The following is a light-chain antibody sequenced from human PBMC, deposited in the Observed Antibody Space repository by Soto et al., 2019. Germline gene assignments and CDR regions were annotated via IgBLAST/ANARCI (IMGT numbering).Light chain of an antibody. CDR2: DVS. V-gene: IGLV2-14*03. Sequence: QSALTQPASVCGSPGQSITISCTGTSSDVGGYNYVSWYQHHPGKAPKLMIYDVSNRPSGVSNRFSGSKSGNTASLTISGLQPEDEADYYCSSYTTSNTRQIVFGTGTKLTVL. CDR3: SSYTTSNTRQIV. J-gene: IGLJ1*01. CDR1: SSDVGGYNY.